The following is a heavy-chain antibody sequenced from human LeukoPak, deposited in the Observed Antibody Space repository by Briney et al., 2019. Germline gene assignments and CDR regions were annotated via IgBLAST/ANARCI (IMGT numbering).Heavy chain of an antibody. J-gene: IGHJ4*02. D-gene: IGHD3-10*01. CDR1: GGTFSSYA. CDR2: IIPIFGTA. CDR3: ASGGSGSSVYYFDY. V-gene: IGHV1-69*13. Sequence: SVKVSCKASGGTFSSYAISWVRQAPGQGLEWMGGIIPIFGTANYAQKFRGRVTITADESTSTAYMELSSLRSEDTAVYYCASGGSGSSVYYFDYWGQGTLVTVSS.